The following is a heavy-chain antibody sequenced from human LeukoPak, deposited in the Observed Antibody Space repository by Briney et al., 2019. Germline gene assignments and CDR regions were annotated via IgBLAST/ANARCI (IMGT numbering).Heavy chain of an antibody. J-gene: IGHJ4*02. D-gene: IGHD3-22*01. Sequence: ASVKVSCKASGYTFTGYYMHWVRQAPGQGLEWMGWINPNSGGTNYAQKFQGWVTMTRDTSISAAYMELSRLRSDDTAVYYCARGLDYYDSSGFNYWGQGTLVTVSS. CDR3: ARGLDYYDSSGFNY. CDR2: INPNSGGT. V-gene: IGHV1-2*04. CDR1: GYTFTGYY.